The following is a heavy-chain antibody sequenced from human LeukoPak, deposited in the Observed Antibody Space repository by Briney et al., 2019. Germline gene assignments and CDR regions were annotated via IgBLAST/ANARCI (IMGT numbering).Heavy chain of an antibody. D-gene: IGHD7-27*01. Sequence: GGSLRLSCVASGFTFSSYSLSWVRQAPGKGLEWISYISSSSGTIYYADSVKGRFTIFRDNAKNSLYLQMDSLRAEDTALYYCARDRNWDFDYWGQGTLVTVSS. CDR2: ISSSSGTI. CDR3: ARDRNWDFDY. J-gene: IGHJ4*02. V-gene: IGHV3-48*01. CDR1: GFTFSSYS.